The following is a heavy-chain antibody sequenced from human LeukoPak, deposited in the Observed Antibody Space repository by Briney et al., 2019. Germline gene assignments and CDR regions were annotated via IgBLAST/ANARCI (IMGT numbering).Heavy chain of an antibody. J-gene: IGHJ3*02. CDR2: IYSGGST. CDR1: GFTVSSNY. Sequence: GGSLRLSCAASGFTVSSNYMSWVSQAPGKGLEWVSVIYSGGSTYYADSVKGRFTISRDNSKNTLYLQMNSLRAEDTAVYYCARDNRITSDAFDIWGQGTMVTVSS. CDR3: ARDNRITSDAFDI. D-gene: IGHD2/OR15-2a*01. V-gene: IGHV3-53*01.